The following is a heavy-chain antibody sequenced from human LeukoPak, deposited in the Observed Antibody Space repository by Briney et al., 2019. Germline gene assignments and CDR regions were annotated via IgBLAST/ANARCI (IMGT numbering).Heavy chain of an antibody. CDR3: ARGPNYYDSSGYNNWFDP. J-gene: IGHJ5*02. CDR2: IYYSGST. D-gene: IGHD3-22*01. Sequence: PSETLSLTCTVSGGSISSGDSYWSWIRQPPGKGLEWIGYIYYSGSTYYNPSLKSRVTISVDTSKNQFSLKLSSVTAADTAVYYCARGPNYYDSSGYNNWFDPWGQGTLVTVSS. CDR1: GGSISSGDSY. V-gene: IGHV4-30-4*01.